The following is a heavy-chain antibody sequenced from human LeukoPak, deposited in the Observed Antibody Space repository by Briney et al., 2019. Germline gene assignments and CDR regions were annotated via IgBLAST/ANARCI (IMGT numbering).Heavy chain of an antibody. CDR3: ARFTCSGGSCRGYAFDI. Sequence: GGSLRLSCAASGFTFSSYAMHWVRQAPGKGLEYVSAISSNGGSTYYANSVKGRFTISRDNSKNTLYLQMGSLRAEDMAVYYCARFTCSGGSCRGYAFDIWGQGTMVTVSS. V-gene: IGHV3-64*01. CDR2: ISSNGGST. CDR1: GFTFSSYA. D-gene: IGHD2-15*01. J-gene: IGHJ3*02.